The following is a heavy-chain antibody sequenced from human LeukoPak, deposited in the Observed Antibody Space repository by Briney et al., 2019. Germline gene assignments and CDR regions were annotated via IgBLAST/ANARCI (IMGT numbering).Heavy chain of an antibody. D-gene: IGHD3-10*01. CDR2: IYHSGST. J-gene: IGHJ5*02. CDR3: AKAMVRGVNWFDP. V-gene: IGHV4-4*02. Sequence: SETLSLTCAVSGGSISSSNWWSWVRQPPGKGLEWIGEIYHSGSTNYNPSLKSRVTISVDKSKNQFSLKLSSVTAADTAVYYCAKAMVRGVNWFDPWGQGTLVTVSS. CDR1: GGSISSSNW.